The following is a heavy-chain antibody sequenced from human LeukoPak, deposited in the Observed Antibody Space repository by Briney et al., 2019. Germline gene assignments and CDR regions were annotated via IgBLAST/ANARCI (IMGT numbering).Heavy chain of an antibody. V-gene: IGHV4-61*02. Sequence: PSETLSLTCTVSGGSISSSSYYWSWIRQPAGKGLEWIGRISSSGSTNYNPSLKSRVTISVDTSKNQFSLKLSSVTAADTAVYYCAGTYYYDSSGYYHYSLWGQGTLVTVSS. CDR3: AGTYYYDSSGYYHYSL. CDR1: GGSISSSSYY. J-gene: IGHJ4*02. D-gene: IGHD3-22*01. CDR2: ISSSGST.